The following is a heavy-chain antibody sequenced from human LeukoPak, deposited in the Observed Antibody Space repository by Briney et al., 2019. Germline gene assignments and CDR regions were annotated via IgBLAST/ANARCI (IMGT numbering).Heavy chain of an antibody. CDR2: IRYDGSNK. CDR1: GFTFSSYG. V-gene: IGHV3-30*02. D-gene: IGHD2-2*01. J-gene: IGHJ4*02. Sequence: GGSLRLSCAASGFTFSSYGMHWVRQAPGKGLEWVAFIRYDGSNKYYADSVKGRFTISRDNAKNSLYLQMNSLRPEDTALYYCAKDGVATVGYCTSTTCQGLDYWGQGTLVTVSS. CDR3: AKDGVATVGYCTSTTCQGLDY.